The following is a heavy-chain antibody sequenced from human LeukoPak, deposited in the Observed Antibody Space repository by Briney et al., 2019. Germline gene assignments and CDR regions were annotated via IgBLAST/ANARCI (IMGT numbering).Heavy chain of an antibody. V-gene: IGHV1-18*01. CDR3: ARLYDILTGYYSFDY. D-gene: IGHD3-9*01. Sequence: ASVKVSCKASGYTFTSYAMNWVRQAPGQGLEWMGWISAYNGNTNYAQKLQGRVTMTTDTSTSTAYMELRSLRSDDTAVYYCARLYDILTGYYSFDYWGQGTLVTVSS. CDR2: ISAYNGNT. CDR1: GYTFTSYA. J-gene: IGHJ4*02.